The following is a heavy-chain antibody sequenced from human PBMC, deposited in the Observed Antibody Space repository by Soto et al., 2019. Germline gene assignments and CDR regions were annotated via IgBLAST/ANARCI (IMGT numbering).Heavy chain of an antibody. CDR1: GGTFSSYA. V-gene: IGHV1-69*06. D-gene: IGHD6-13*01. Sequence: SVKVSCKASGGTFSSYAISWARQAPGQGLEWMGGIIPIFGTANYAQKFQGRVTITADKSTSTAYMELSSLRSEDTAVYYCAREGYSRSWNIWFDPWGQGTLVTVSS. J-gene: IGHJ5*02. CDR3: AREGYSRSWNIWFDP. CDR2: IIPIFGTA.